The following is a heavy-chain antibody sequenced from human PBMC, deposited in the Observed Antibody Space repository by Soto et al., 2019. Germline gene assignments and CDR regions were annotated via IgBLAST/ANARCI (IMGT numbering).Heavy chain of an antibody. Sequence: QVQLVQSGAEVRKPGASVKVSCEASGYTFTSYAIYWVRQATGQGLEWMGWMNPNTGNSAYAQKFQGRVTVTSDTSINTVQRELGSLRCEDTAVYYCARRAETNGWNGFGADKYYFDFWGQGTLVTVSS. J-gene: IGHJ4*02. CDR1: GYTFTSYA. CDR2: MNPNTGNS. D-gene: IGHD1-1*01. V-gene: IGHV1-8*01. CDR3: ARRAETNGWNGFGADKYYFDF.